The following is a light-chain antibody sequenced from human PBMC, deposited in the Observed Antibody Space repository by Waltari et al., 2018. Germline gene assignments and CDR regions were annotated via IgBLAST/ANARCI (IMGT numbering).Light chain of an antibody. V-gene: IGKV3-15*01. CDR2: GAS. J-gene: IGKJ2*01. CDR3: QQYNNWRT. Sequence: LLTQSPATLSVSPGERATLSCRASQSISRNLAWYQQKPGQAPRLPIYGASTKAPVVPARFSGSGSGTHFTLSISSLQSEDFAVYYCQQYNNWRTFGQGTKLEIK. CDR1: QSISRN.